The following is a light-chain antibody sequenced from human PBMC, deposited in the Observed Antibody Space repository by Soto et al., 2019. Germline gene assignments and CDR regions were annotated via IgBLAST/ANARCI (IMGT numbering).Light chain of an antibody. J-gene: IGLJ1*01. Sequence: QSVLTQPPSVSGAPGQRVTISCTGSSSNIGAGYDVHWYQQLPGTAPKLLIYGNSNRPSGVPDRFSGSKSGTSASLATTGLQAEDEADYYCQSYDSSLSVVFGTGTKVTVL. V-gene: IGLV1-40*01. CDR3: QSYDSSLSVV. CDR2: GNS. CDR1: SSNIGAGYD.